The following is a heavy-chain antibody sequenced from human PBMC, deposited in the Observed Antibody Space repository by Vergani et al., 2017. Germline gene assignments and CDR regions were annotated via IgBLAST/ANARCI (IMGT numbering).Heavy chain of an antibody. Sequence: EVQLVESGGGLVKPGGSLRLSCAASGFTFSSYSMNWVRQAPGKGLEWVSSISSSSSYIYYADSVKGRFTSSRDNAKNSLYLQMNSLRAGDTAVYYCARDSVDTAMGDFDYWGQGTLVTVSS. CDR3: ARDSVDTAMGDFDY. CDR1: GFTFSSYS. V-gene: IGHV3-21*01. D-gene: IGHD5-18*01. CDR2: ISSSSSYI. J-gene: IGHJ4*02.